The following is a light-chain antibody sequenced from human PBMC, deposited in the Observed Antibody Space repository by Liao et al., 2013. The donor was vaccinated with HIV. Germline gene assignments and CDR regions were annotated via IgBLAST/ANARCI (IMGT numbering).Light chain of an antibody. V-gene: IGLV3-21*01. J-gene: IGLJ1*01. CDR2: FDT. Sequence: SYVLTQPPSVSVAPGETASITCGGDGIGIKSVNWYQQKPGQAPVLVMVFDTDRPSGIPERFSGSNSENTATLTISGTQTMDEADYYCQAWDSSTAYVFGSGTKLAVL. CDR3: QAWDSSTAYV. CDR1: GIGIKS.